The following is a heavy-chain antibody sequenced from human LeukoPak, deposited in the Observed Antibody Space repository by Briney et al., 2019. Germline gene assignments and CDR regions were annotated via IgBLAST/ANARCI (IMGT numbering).Heavy chain of an antibody. CDR2: ITSSSSYI. Sequence: PGGSLTLSCAASRFTFSSYSMNWVRQAPGKGLEWVSSITSSSSYIYYAVSVTGRFTISRDNSKNSLYLQMDSLRAEYTAVYYCARVVSIAAAGDRFDYWGQGTLVTVSS. D-gene: IGHD6-13*01. V-gene: IGHV3-21*01. CDR3: ARVVSIAAAGDRFDY. J-gene: IGHJ4*02. CDR1: RFTFSSYS.